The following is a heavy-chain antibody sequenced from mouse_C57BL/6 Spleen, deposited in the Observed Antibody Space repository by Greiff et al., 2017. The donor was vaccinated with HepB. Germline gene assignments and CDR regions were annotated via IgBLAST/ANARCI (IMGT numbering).Heavy chain of an antibody. Sequence: VQLQQSGAELARPGASVKLSCKASGYTFTSYGISWVKQRTGQGLEWIGEIYPRSGNTYYNEKFKGKATLTADKSSSTAYMELRSLTSEDSAVYFWASPNYYGSSSGYWGQGTTLPVPS. CDR3: ASPNYYGSSSGY. CDR1: GYTFTSYG. V-gene: IGHV1-81*01. CDR2: IYPRSGNT. J-gene: IGHJ2*01. D-gene: IGHD1-1*01.